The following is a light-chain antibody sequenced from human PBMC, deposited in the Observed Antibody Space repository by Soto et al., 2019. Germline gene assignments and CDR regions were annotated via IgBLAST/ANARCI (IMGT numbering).Light chain of an antibody. V-gene: IGKV3-20*01. CDR1: QSVASSY. CDR2: GAS. CDR3: QQYRSSPRT. J-gene: IGKJ1*01. Sequence: DIVLTQSPGTLSLSPGERATLSCRASQSVASSYLAWYQQKPGQAPRLLIYGASSRATGIPDRFSGSGSGTDFTLTISRLEPEDFAVSYCQQYRSSPRTFGQGTKVEIK.